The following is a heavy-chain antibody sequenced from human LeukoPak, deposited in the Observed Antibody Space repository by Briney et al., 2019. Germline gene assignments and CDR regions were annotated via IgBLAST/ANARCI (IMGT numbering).Heavy chain of an antibody. Sequence: GSLRLSCTASGLTFSTSGFNWVRQAPGKGLEWVASIGPTGSDRYHADSIKGRFTISRDNANNFLYLQMNSLRAEDTAVYYCATETNGRHYDYWGQGTLLTVS. CDR1: GLTFSTSG. D-gene: IGHD1-14*01. CDR2: IGPTGSDR. CDR3: ATETNGRHYDY. V-gene: IGHV3-21*06. J-gene: IGHJ4*02.